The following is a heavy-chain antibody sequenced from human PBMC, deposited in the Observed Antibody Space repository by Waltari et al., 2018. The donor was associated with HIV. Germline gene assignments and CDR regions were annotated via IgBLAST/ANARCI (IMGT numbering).Heavy chain of an antibody. CDR1: GSLSSGCV. CDR2: TSFDGTNN. Sequence: QLQLVVSGGGVVRPQGSLSLSCSASGSLSSGCVLHWFRQAPGKGLECVAATSFDGTNNYYAHSVKGRFTISRDNIKNILHLQMNSLKIEDMAVYYCAKDRSGSLHYFYYYGMDVWGKGTTVAVSS. D-gene: IGHD3-22*01. J-gene: IGHJ6*04. V-gene: IGHV3-30*01. CDR3: AKDRSGSLHYFYYYGMDV.